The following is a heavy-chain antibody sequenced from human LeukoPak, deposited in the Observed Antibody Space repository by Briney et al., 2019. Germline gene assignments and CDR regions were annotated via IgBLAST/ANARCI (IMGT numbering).Heavy chain of an antibody. Sequence: PSETLSLTCAVYGGSFSGYYWSWIRQPPGKGLEWIGGINHSGSTNYNPSLKSRVTISVDTSKNQFSLKLSSVTAADTAVYYCAREDHGYSAGYWGQGTLVTVSS. J-gene: IGHJ4*02. CDR1: GGSFSGYY. CDR2: INHSGST. V-gene: IGHV4-34*01. D-gene: IGHD5-18*01. CDR3: AREDHGYSAGY.